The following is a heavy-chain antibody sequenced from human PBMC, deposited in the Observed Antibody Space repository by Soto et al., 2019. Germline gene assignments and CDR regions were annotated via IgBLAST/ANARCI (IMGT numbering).Heavy chain of an antibody. CDR3: ARDSRSPSYYDFWSGRSFYYYGMDF. D-gene: IGHD3-3*01. J-gene: IGHJ6*02. CDR2: IWYDGSNK. V-gene: IGHV3-33*08. Sequence: GGSLRLSCAASGFTFSSYGMHWVRQAPGKGLEWVAVIWYDGSNKYYADSVKGRFTISRDNSKNTLYLQLNSLRAEDTAVYYCARDSRSPSYYDFWSGRSFYYYGMDFWGQGTTVTVSS. CDR1: GFTFSSYG.